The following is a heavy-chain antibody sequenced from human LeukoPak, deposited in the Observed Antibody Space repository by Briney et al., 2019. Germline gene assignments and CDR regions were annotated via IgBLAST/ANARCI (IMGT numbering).Heavy chain of an antibody. Sequence: PGRSLRLSCAASGFTFSSYGMHWVRQAPGKGLEWLAVIWYDGSNKYYADFVKGRFTISRDNSKNTLYLQMNSLRAEDTAVYYCASGYCSGGSCRGERSGYYFDYWGQGTLVTVSS. V-gene: IGHV3-33*01. CDR3: ASGYCSGGSCRGERSGYYFDY. CDR2: IWYDGSNK. CDR1: GFTFSSYG. J-gene: IGHJ4*02. D-gene: IGHD2-15*01.